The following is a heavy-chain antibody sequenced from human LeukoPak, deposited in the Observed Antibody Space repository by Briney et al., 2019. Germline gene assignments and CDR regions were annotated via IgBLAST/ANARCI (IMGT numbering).Heavy chain of an antibody. V-gene: IGHV1-8*01. CDR1: GYTFTSYD. J-gene: IGHJ4*02. D-gene: IGHD1/OR15-1a*01. CDR2: MNPNSGNT. Sequence: ASVKVSCKASGYTFTSYDINWARQATGQGLEWMGWMNPNSGNTGYAQKFQGRVTMTRNTSISTAYMELSSPRSEDTAVYYCARAPRRAPRHWPLPTSPKHQYYFDYWGQGTLVTVSS. CDR3: ARAPRRAPRHWPLPTSPKHQYYFDY.